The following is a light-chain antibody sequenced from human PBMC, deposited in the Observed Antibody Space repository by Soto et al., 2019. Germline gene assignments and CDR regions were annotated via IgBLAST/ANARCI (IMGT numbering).Light chain of an antibody. CDR2: DAS. CDR3: HQRSNWLT. V-gene: IGKV3-11*01. CDR1: QSVSSY. Sequence: EVALTQSPATLSLSPGERATLSCRASQSVSSYLAWYQQKPGQAPRLLIYDASNRATGIPARFSGSGSGTDFTLTISSLEPEDFAVYYCHQRSNWLTFGGGTKVDIK. J-gene: IGKJ4*01.